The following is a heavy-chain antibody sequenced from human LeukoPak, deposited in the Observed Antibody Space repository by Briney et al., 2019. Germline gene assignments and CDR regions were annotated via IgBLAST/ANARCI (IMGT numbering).Heavy chain of an antibody. J-gene: IGHJ4*02. D-gene: IGHD4-17*01. V-gene: IGHV1-69*13. Sequence: GASVKVSCKASGGTFSSYAVSWVRQAPGQGLEWMGGIIPIFGTANYAQKFQGRVTITADESTSTAYMELSSLRSEDTAVYYCARGGGPSTDYFDYWGQGTLVTVSS. CDR1: GGTFSSYA. CDR3: ARGGGPSTDYFDY. CDR2: IIPIFGTA.